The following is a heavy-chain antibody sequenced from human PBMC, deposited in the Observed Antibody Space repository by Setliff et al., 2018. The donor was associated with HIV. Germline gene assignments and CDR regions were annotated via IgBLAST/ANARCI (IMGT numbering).Heavy chain of an antibody. CDR2: VFYSGST. J-gene: IGHJ4*02. Sequence: SETLSLTCSVSGDSINSRPYYYGWLCQPPGKGLEWIGNVFYSGSTYYNPSLKSRVSTSIDTSRNQFSLKLTSVTAADTAVYFCARFPTVVTAPGFWGRGTLVTVSS. V-gene: IGHV4-39*01. CDR3: ARFPTVVTAPGF. D-gene: IGHD2-21*02. CDR1: GDSINSRPYY.